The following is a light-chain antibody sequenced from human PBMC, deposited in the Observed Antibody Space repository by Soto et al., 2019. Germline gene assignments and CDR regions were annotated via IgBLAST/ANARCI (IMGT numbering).Light chain of an antibody. CDR2: GAS. CDR1: QSVSSSY. V-gene: IGKV3-20*01. Sequence: EIVLTQSPGTLSLSPGERTTLSCRASQSVSSSYLAWYQQKPGQAPRLLIYGASSRATGIPDRFSGSGSGTDFTLTISRLEPEDFPVYYCQQYGSSPPTWTFGQGTKV. J-gene: IGKJ1*01. CDR3: QQYGSSPPTWT.